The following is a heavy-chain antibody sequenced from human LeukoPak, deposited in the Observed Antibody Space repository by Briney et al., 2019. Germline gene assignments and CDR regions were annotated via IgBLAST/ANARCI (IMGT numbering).Heavy chain of an antibody. D-gene: IGHD6-25*01. CDR3: ARDRGSDDWFDP. Sequence: GGSLRLSCAASGFTFSSYEMNWVRQAPGKGLEWVSYISSSGSTIYYADSVKGRFTISRDNAKNTLYLQMNSLRAEDTAVYYCARDRGSDDWFDPWGQGTLVTVSS. CDR2: ISSSGSTI. V-gene: IGHV3-48*03. J-gene: IGHJ5*02. CDR1: GFTFSSYE.